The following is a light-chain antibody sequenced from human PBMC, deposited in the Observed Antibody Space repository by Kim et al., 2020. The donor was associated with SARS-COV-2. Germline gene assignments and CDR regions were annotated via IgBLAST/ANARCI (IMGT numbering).Light chain of an antibody. CDR2: GAS. CDR3: QQCYNWPPWT. V-gene: IGKV3-15*01. Sequence: SPGERAPLSCRASQSVSSNLAWYQQKPGQAPRRLIYGASTRATGIPARFSGSGSGTEFTLTISSLQSEDFAVYYCQQCYNWPPWTFGQGTTVDIK. CDR1: QSVSSN. J-gene: IGKJ1*01.